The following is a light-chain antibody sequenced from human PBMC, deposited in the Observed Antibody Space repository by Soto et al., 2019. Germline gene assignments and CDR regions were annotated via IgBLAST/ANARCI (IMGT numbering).Light chain of an antibody. Sequence: ETVLTQSPATLSLSPGERATLYCRTSQSVRSLLAWYQQKPGQAPRLIIYDASHRATGVPARFTGSGSETDFTLTISSLEPEDFAVYYCQQYGSSPPYTFGQGTKVEI. CDR1: QSVRSL. J-gene: IGKJ2*01. V-gene: IGKV3-11*01. CDR3: QQYGSSPPYT. CDR2: DAS.